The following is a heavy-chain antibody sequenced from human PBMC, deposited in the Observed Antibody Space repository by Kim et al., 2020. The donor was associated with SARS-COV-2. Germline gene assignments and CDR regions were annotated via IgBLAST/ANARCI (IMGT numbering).Heavy chain of an antibody. V-gene: IGHV3-74*01. CDR1: GFTFSSYW. CDR2: INSDGSST. Sequence: GGSLRLSCAASGFTFSSYWMHWVRQAPGKGLVWVSRINSDGSSTSYADSVKGRFTISRDNAKNTLYLQMNSLRAEDTAVYYCARDTLHIRGPYDYVWGSPEFWGQGTLVTVSS. CDR3: ARDTLHIRGPYDYVWGSPEF. D-gene: IGHD3-16*01. J-gene: IGHJ4*02.